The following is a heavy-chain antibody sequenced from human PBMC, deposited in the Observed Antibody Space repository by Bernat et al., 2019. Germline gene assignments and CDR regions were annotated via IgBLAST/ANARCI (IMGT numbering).Heavy chain of an antibody. CDR1: GFTFSSHG. CDR2: IWYDGSNK. Sequence: QVQLVESGGGVVQPGRSLRLSCAASGFTFSSHGMHWVRQAPGKGLEWVAVIWYDGSNKYYADSVKGRFTISRDNSKKTLYLQMNSLRAEDTAVYYCARSYSSSWYFSGWFDPWGQGTLVTVSS. CDR3: ARSYSSSWYFSGWFDP. V-gene: IGHV3-33*01. D-gene: IGHD6-13*01. J-gene: IGHJ5*02.